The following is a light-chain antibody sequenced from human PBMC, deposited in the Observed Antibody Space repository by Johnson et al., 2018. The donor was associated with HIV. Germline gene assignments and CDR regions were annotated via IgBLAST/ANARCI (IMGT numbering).Light chain of an antibody. V-gene: IGLV1-51*01. CDR2: DNN. CDR1: SSNIGNNY. J-gene: IGLJ1*01. Sequence: TQPPSVSAAPGQKVTISCSGRSSNIGNNYVSWYQQLPGTAPKLLIYDNNKRPSGIPDRFSGSKSGTSATLGITGLQTGDEADYYCGTWDNSLSANVFGTGTKVTVL. CDR3: GTWDNSLSANV.